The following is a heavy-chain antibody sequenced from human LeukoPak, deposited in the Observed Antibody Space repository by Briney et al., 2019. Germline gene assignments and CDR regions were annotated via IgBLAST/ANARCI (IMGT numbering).Heavy chain of an antibody. D-gene: IGHD6-13*01. Sequence: SETLSLTCTVSGGSLSSYNWNWIRQAPGKGLEWIGYIHYSGSTKNNPSLKGRVTMSVDTSKNQFSLKLHSVTAADTAVYYCARQSGAAAGHFDYWGQGALLTVSS. J-gene: IGHJ4*02. CDR1: GGSLSSYN. V-gene: IGHV4-59*08. CDR3: ARQSGAAAGHFDY. CDR2: IHYSGST.